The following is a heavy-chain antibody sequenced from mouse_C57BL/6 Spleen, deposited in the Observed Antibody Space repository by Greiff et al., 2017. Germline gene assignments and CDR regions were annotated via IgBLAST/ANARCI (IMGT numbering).Heavy chain of an antibody. Sequence: EVQLVESGGDLVKPGGSLKLSCAASGFTFSSYGMSWVRQTPDKRLEWVATISSGGSYTYYPDSVKGRFTISRDNAKNTLYLQMSSLKSEDTAMYFCARPGRGNAMDYWGQGTSVTVSS. CDR3: ARPGRGNAMDY. D-gene: IGHD3-3*01. CDR2: ISSGGSYT. J-gene: IGHJ4*01. CDR1: GFTFSSYG. V-gene: IGHV5-6*01.